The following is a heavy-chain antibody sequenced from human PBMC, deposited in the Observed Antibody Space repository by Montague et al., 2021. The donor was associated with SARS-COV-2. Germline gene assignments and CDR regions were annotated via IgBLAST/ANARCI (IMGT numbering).Heavy chain of an antibody. CDR1: GGSIRSHNYY. J-gene: IGHJ3*02. V-gene: IGHV4-39*02. Sequence: SETLSLTCTVSGGSIRSHNYYWDWIRQPPGKGLEWIGSIYGSGSTXYNPSLKSPVTISVDTSKNPFSLNLNSVTAADTAVYYCARRGRKLLPVATTIGGFEIWGQGTMVTVSS. D-gene: IGHD5-12*01. CDR3: ARRGRKLLPVATTIGGFEI. CDR2: IYGSGST.